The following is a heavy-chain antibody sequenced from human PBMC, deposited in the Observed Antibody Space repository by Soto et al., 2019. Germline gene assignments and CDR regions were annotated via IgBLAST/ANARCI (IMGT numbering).Heavy chain of an antibody. D-gene: IGHD3-16*01. CDR3: ARGGQVPYYYGMDV. Sequence: EVQLEESGGGLVQPGGSLRLSCAASGFTLSSFALNWVRQAPGKGLEWVSYIGATSSSGSNFYYAASVKGRFTISRDSVKNSLFLQMNSLRDEDTAIYYCARGGQVPYYYGMDVWGQGTTVTVSS. J-gene: IGHJ6*02. CDR1: GFTLSSFA. V-gene: IGHV3-48*03. CDR2: IGATSSSGSNF.